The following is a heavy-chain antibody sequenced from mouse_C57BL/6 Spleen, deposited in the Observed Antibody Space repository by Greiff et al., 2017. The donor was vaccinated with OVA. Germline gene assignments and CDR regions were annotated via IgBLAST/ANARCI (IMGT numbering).Heavy chain of an antibody. Sequence: VQLQQSGPELVKPGASVKISCKASGYSFTGYYMNWVKQSPEKSLEWIGEINPSTGGTTYNQKFKAKATLTVDKSSSTAYMQLKSLTSEDSAVYYCARSRDYYCAMDYWGQGTSVTVSS. CDR1: GYSFTGYY. CDR2: INPSTGGT. J-gene: IGHJ4*01. V-gene: IGHV1-42*01. CDR3: ARSRDYYCAMDY.